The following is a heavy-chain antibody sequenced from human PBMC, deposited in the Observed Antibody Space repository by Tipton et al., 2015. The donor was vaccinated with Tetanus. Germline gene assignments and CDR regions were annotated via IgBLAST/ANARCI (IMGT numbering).Heavy chain of an antibody. CDR3: ARDLLDIVVVPAAMGYYYYYGMDV. J-gene: IGHJ6*02. CDR2: ISAYNGNT. V-gene: IGHV1-18*01. Sequence: QSGAEVKKPGASVKVSCKASGYTFTSYGISWVRQAPGQGLEWMGWISAYNGNTNYAQKLQGRVTMTTDTSTSTAYMELRSLRSDDTAVYYCARDLLDIVVVPAAMGYYYYYGMDVWGQGTTVTVSS. D-gene: IGHD2-2*03. CDR1: GYTFTSYG.